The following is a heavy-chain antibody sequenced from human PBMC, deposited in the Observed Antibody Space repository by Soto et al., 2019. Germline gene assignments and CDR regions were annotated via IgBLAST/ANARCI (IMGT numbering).Heavy chain of an antibody. CDR2: IWYDGSNK. CDR1: GFTFSSYG. J-gene: IGHJ6*02. D-gene: IGHD3-22*01. V-gene: IGHV3-33*01. Sequence: GGSLRLSCAASGFTFSSYGMHWVRQAPGKGLEWVAVIWYDGSNKYYADSVRGRFTISRDNSKNTLYLQMNSLRAEDTAVYYCARDFMPGGYYDSSGYYYDYYYYGMDVWGQGTTVTVSS. CDR3: ARDFMPGGYYDSSGYYYDYYYYGMDV.